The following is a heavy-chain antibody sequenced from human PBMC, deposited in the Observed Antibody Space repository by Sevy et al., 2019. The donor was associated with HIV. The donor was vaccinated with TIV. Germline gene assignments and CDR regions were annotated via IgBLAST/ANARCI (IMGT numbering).Heavy chain of an antibody. CDR3: ARVSSIYYDRGYFYAMDV. D-gene: IGHD3-22*01. J-gene: IGHJ6*02. V-gene: IGHV3-7*01. CDR1: RFTFNSYW. CDR2: INQDGGEK. Sequence: GGSLRLSCAASRFTFNSYWMTWVRQAPGKGVEWVANINQDGGEKYHLDSVKGRFTISRDNAKNSLFLQMNSLRAEDSAVYFCARVSSIYYDRGYFYAMDVWGQGTTVTVSS.